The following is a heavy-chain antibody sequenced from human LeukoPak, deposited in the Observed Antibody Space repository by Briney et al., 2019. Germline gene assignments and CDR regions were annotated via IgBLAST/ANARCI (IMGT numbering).Heavy chain of an antibody. J-gene: IGHJ4*02. CDR1: GYTFTSYG. Sequence: ASVKVSCKASGYTFTSYGISWVRQAPGQGLEWMGWINPNSGGTNYAQKFQGRVTMTRDTSISTAYMELSRLRSDDTAVYYCARTSVAPREWLSFDYWGQGTLVTVSS. V-gene: IGHV1-2*02. D-gene: IGHD3-3*01. CDR2: INPNSGGT. CDR3: ARTSVAPREWLSFDY.